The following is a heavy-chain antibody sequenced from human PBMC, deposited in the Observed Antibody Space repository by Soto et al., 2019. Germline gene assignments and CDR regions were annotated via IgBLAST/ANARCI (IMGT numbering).Heavy chain of an antibody. Sequence: PGESLKISCKGSGDSFTSYWIAWVRQMPGKGLEWMGIIYFDDSDTTYSPSFQGQVTISVDKSISAAYLQWSSLKASDSAIYFCARRGRDAFWGPLNCFDYWGQGTPVTVSS. J-gene: IGHJ4*02. D-gene: IGHD3-16*01. V-gene: IGHV5-51*01. CDR3: ARRGRDAFWGPLNCFDY. CDR2: IYFDDSDT. CDR1: GDSFTSYW.